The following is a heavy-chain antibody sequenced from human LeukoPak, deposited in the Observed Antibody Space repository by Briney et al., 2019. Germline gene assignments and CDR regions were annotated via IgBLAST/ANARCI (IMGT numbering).Heavy chain of an antibody. J-gene: IGHJ4*02. D-gene: IGHD4-17*01. Sequence: GGSLRLSCVVSGATVNSNYMSWVRQAPGKGLEWVSAMSISGDRILYADSVKGRFTISRDNSKSTLYLQMNSLRAEDTAVYYCAKELRPNDYWGQGTLVTVSS. CDR3: AKELRPNDY. CDR1: GATVNSNY. CDR2: MSISGDRI. V-gene: IGHV3-23*01.